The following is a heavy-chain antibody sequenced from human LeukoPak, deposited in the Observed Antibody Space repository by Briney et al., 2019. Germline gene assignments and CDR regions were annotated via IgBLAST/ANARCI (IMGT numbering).Heavy chain of an antibody. CDR2: MNPNSGNT. J-gene: IGHJ3*02. CDR3: ARGLRYYDSSGYYSEADAFDI. V-gene: IGHV1-8*01. D-gene: IGHD3-22*01. Sequence: GASVKVPYKASGYTFTSYDINWVRQATGQGLEWMGWMNPNSGNTGYAQKFQGRVTMTRNTSISTAYMELSSLRSEDTAVYYCARGLRYYDSSGYYSEADAFDIWGQGTLVTVSS. CDR1: GYTFTSYD.